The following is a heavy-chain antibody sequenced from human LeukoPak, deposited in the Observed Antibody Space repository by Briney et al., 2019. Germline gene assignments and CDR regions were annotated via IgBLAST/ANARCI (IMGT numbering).Heavy chain of an antibody. CDR3: ARDRKKYYYDSSGVYFQH. J-gene: IGHJ1*01. D-gene: IGHD3-22*01. V-gene: IGHV1-2*02. Sequence: RASVKVSCKASGYTFTGYYMHWVRQAPGQGLEWMGWINPNSGGTNYAQKFQGRATMTRDTSISTAYMELSRLRSDDTAVYYCARDRKKYYYDSSGVYFQHWGQGTLVTVSS. CDR2: INPNSGGT. CDR1: GYTFTGYY.